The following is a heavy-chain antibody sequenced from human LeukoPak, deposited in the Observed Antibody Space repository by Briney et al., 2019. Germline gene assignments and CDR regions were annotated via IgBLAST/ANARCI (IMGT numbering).Heavy chain of an antibody. Sequence: SETLSLTCTVSGGSISSCYRSWIRQPPGKGLEWIGYIYYSGSTNYNPSLKSRVTISVDTSKNQFSLKLSSVTAADTAVYYCARNDYYDSSGYYPFDYWGQGTLVTVSS. CDR2: IYYSGST. CDR3: ARNDYYDSSGYYPFDY. J-gene: IGHJ4*02. CDR1: GGSISSCY. V-gene: IGHV4-59*08. D-gene: IGHD3-22*01.